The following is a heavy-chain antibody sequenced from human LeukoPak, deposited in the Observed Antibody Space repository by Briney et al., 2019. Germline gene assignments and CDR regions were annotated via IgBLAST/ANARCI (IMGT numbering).Heavy chain of an antibody. CDR1: GYTFTSYY. V-gene: IGHV1-46*01. CDR3: AREISHYDILTGYYNWLDN. D-gene: IGHD3-9*01. CDR2: INPSGGST. J-gene: IGHJ4*02. Sequence: ASVKVSCKASGYTFTSYYMHWVRQAPGQGLEWMGIINPSGGSTSYAQKFQGRVTMTRDTSTSTVYMELSSLRSEDTAVYYCAREISHYDILTGYYNWLDNWGPETLLTVSS.